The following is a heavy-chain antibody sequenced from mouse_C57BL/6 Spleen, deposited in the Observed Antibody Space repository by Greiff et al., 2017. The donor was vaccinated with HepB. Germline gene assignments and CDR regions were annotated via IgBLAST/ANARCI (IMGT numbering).Heavy chain of an antibody. V-gene: IGHV1-52*01. CDR3: ARGEKRGGGFAY. J-gene: IGHJ3*01. CDR2: IDPSDSET. Sequence: VQLQQPGAELVRPGSSVKLSCKASGYTFTSYWMHWVKQRPIQGLEWIGNIDPSDSETHYNQKFKDKATLTVDKSSSTAYMQLSSLTSEDSAVYYCARGEKRGGGFAYWGQGTLVTVSA. CDR1: GYTFTSYW.